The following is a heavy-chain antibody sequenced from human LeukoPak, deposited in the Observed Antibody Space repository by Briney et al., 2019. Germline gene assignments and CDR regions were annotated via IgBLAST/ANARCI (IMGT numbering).Heavy chain of an antibody. V-gene: IGHV3-21*01. CDR3: ARHGSITMVRGRLRYYYMDV. CDR1: GFTFSRYS. J-gene: IGHJ6*03. Sequence: GGSLRLSCAASGFTFSRYSLNWVRQAPGKGLEWVSSITTSSSYIYYADSVKGRFTISRDNARNSLYLHMNSLRAEDTAVYYCARHGSITMVRGRLRYYYMDVWGKGTTVTISS. D-gene: IGHD3-10*01. CDR2: ITTSSSYI.